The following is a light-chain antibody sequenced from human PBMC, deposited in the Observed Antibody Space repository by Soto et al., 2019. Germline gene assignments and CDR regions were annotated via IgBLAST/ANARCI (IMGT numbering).Light chain of an antibody. J-gene: IGKJ5*01. Sequence: EIVLTQSPATLSLSPGERATLSCRASQSVSSFLAWYQQKPGQAPRLLIYDVSNRATGIPARFSGSGSGTDFTLTISSLEPEDFAVYYCQQRSNWPLTFGQGTRLETK. CDR2: DVS. CDR3: QQRSNWPLT. V-gene: IGKV3-11*01. CDR1: QSVSSF.